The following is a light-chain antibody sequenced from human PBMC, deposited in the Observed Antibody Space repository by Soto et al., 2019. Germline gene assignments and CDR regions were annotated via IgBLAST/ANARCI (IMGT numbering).Light chain of an antibody. CDR1: QSVSSK. Sequence: EIVMTQSPATLSVSPVEIAALSCRASQSVSSKLAWYRQRPGQAPRLVIYDTSTRATGVPARFSGSGSGTEFTLTIRSLQSEDFGVYYCQQYNDWFSITFGQGTRREIK. CDR2: DTS. J-gene: IGKJ5*01. V-gene: IGKV3-15*01. CDR3: QQYNDWFSIT.